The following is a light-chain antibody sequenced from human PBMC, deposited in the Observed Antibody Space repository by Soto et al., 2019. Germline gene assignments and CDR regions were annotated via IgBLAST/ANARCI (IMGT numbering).Light chain of an antibody. CDR1: QSLLHSNGYTY. J-gene: IGKJ2*01. Sequence: DIVMTQSPLSLPVTPGEPASISCRSSQSLLHSNGYTYLDWYLQKPGQSPQLVIYLGSNRASGVPDRFSASGSGTDFTLKISRVVAEDVGVYYCMQALQTSYTFGQGTKLEIK. V-gene: IGKV2-28*01. CDR3: MQALQTSYT. CDR2: LGS.